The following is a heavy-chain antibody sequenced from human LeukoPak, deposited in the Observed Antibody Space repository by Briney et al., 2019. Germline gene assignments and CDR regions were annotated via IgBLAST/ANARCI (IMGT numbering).Heavy chain of an antibody. Sequence: PSETLSLTCTVSGGSISSGSYYWSWIRQPAGKGLEWIGRIYTSGSTNYNPSLKSRVTISVDTSRNQFSLKLSSVTAADTAVYYCATPNPSVVPAAPVGIWGQGTMVTVSS. CDR1: GGSISSGSYY. CDR3: ATPNPSVVPAAPVGI. D-gene: IGHD2-2*01. J-gene: IGHJ3*02. CDR2: IYTSGST. V-gene: IGHV4-61*02.